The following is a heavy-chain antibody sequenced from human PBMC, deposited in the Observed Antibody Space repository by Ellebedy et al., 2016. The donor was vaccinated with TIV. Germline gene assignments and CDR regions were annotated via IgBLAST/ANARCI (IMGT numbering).Heavy chain of an antibody. V-gene: IGHV3-21*01. J-gene: IGHJ4*02. CDR1: GFTFSSYS. CDR2: ISSSSSYI. D-gene: IGHD3-10*01. Sequence: GESLKISCAASGFTFSSYSMNWVRQAPGKGLEWVSSISSSSSYIYYADSVKGRFTISRDNAKNSLYLQMNSLRAEDTAVYYCARDLTMVRGLLDYWGQGTLVTVSS. CDR3: ARDLTMVRGLLDY.